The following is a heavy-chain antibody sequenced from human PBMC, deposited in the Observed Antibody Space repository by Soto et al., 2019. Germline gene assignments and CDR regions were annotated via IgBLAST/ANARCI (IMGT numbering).Heavy chain of an antibody. CDR1: GYTYVSYG. Sequence: HVQLVQSGAEVKRPGASVKVSCKASGYTYVSYGISWARRAPGQGLEWMGWITTHSGQTTPAQKFHGRITMTTDPSTSTASLELTRLTPDDTAVYYCGRIDVETVSTGTTDYNYYYVAVWGTGTSVTVS. J-gene: IGHJ6*03. V-gene: IGHV1-18*01. D-gene: IGHD5-18*01. CDR3: GRIDVETVSTGTTDYNYYYVAV. CDR2: ITTHSGQT.